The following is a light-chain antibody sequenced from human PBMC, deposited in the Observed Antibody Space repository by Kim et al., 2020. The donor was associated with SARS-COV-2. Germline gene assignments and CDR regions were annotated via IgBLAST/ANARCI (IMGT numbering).Light chain of an antibody. CDR3: QQYYSVPYT. V-gene: IGKV4-1*01. Sequence: RAPTKCNARQSVLYSSSNKTYLAWYQKKPGQPTKVLIYWASTREAGVPDRFSGSGSGTDFTLTISTLQAEDVAIYYCQQYYSVPYTFGQGTKLEI. CDR2: WAS. J-gene: IGKJ2*01. CDR1: QSVLYSSSNKTY.